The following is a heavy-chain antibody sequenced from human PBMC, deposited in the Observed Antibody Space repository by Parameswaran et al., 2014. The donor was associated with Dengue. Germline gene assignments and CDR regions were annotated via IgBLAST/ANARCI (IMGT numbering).Heavy chain of an antibody. V-gene: IGHV3-11*01. J-gene: IGHJ4*02. CDR2: ISRSGSTI. D-gene: IGHD3-16*01. Sequence: RWIRQPPGKGLEWVSYISRSGSTIYYADSVKGRFIISRDNAKNSLYLQMNSLRAEDTAVYYCARDGDYVWGTYGYTDLDYWGQGILVTISS. CDR3: ARDGDYVWGTYGYTDLDY.